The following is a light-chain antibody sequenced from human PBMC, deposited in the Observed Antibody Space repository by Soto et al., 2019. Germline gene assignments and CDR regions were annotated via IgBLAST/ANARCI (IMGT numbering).Light chain of an antibody. Sequence: IVLTQSPGTLSLSPGERATLSCRASQSVTSKYLAWFQQKPGQALRLLLYDVSTRATGFPDRFSGSGSGTDFTLTISRLEPEDFAVYYCQLYGDSPTFGGGTKVEIK. CDR1: QSVTSKY. V-gene: IGKV3-20*01. J-gene: IGKJ4*01. CDR3: QLYGDSPT. CDR2: DVS.